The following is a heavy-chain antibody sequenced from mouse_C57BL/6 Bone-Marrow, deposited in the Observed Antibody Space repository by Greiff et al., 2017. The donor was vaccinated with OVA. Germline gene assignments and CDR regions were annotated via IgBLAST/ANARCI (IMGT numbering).Heavy chain of an antibody. D-gene: IGHD2-1*01. J-gene: IGHJ1*03. CDR3: ARQGGNYGYFDV. CDR2: INSDGGST. V-gene: IGHV5-2*01. CDR1: AYEFPSHD. Sequence: EVKLMESGGGLVQPGESLKLSCESNAYEFPSHDMSWVRKTPEKRLELVAAINSDGGSTYYPDTMERRFIISRDNTKKTLYLQMSSLRSEDTALYYCARQGGNYGYFDVWGTGTTVTVSS.